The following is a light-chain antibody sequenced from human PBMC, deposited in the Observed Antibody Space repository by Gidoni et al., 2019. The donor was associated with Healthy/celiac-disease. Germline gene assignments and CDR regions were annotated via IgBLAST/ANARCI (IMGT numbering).Light chain of an antibody. CDR2: KAS. V-gene: IGKV1-5*03. J-gene: IGKJ1*01. CDR3: QQYNSYSGT. Sequence: DIQMTQSPSTLSASVGDRVTITCRASQSISSWLAWYQQKPGKAPKLLIYKASSLESGGPSRFSGSGSGTEFTRTISSLQPDDFATYYCQQYNSYSGTFXXXTKVEIK. CDR1: QSISSW.